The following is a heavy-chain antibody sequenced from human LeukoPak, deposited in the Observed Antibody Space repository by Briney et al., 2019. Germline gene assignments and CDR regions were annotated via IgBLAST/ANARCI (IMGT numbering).Heavy chain of an antibody. CDR1: GFTFSSYW. J-gene: IGHJ5*02. V-gene: IGHV3-74*01. CDR2: INSDGSVT. Sequence: GGPLRLSCAASGFTFSSYWMHWVRQAPGKGLVWVSRINSDGSVTNYADSVKGRFTISRDNAKNTLYLQMNSLRGEDTAVYYCARVPNWFDPWGQGTLVTVPS. CDR3: ARVPNWFDP.